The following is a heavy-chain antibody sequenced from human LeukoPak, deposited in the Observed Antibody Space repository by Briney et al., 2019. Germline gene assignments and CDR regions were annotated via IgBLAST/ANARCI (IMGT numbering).Heavy chain of an antibody. V-gene: IGHV3-7*03. CDR3: VRDKLTGASRLDY. D-gene: IGHD7-27*01. J-gene: IGHJ4*02. CDR2: IKQDGSEI. Sequence: ANIKQDGSEIYYVDSVKGRFTISRDNAKNSLYLQMNGLRAEDTAVYYCVRDKLTGASRLDYWGQGTLLTVSS.